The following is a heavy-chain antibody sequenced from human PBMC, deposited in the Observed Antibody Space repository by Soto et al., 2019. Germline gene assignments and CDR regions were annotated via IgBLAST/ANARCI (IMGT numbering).Heavy chain of an antibody. CDR3: ARDRAAGYDYYYGMDV. CDR1: GGSISSGDYY. Sequence: QVQLQESGPGLVKPSQTLSLTCTVSGGSISSGDYYWSWIRQPPGKGLEWIGYIYYSGSTYYNPSLKSRVTISVDTSKNQCSLKLSSVTAADTAVYYCARDRAAGYDYYYGMDVWGQGTTVTVSS. V-gene: IGHV4-30-4*01. J-gene: IGHJ6*02. D-gene: IGHD6-13*01. CDR2: IYYSGST.